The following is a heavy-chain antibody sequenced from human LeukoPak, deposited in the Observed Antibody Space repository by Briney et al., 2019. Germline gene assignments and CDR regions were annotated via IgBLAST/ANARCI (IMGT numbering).Heavy chain of an antibody. CDR3: ARGSDTSGYYYFDY. D-gene: IGHD3-22*01. J-gene: IGHJ4*02. CDR1: GFTVSSNY. CDR2: IYSGGST. Sequence: GMSLRLSCAASGFTVSSNYMSCVRQAPEKGLEWVSIIYSGGSTYYADSVKGRFTISRDNSKNTLYLQMNSLRAEDTAVYYCARGSDTSGYYYFDYWGQGTLVTVSS. V-gene: IGHV3-66*01.